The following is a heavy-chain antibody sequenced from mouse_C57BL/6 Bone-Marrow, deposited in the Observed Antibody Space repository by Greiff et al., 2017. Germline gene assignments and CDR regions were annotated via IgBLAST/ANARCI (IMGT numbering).Heavy chain of an antibody. CDR3: ARHWGDY. J-gene: IGHJ2*01. Sequence: VQLQESGAELARPGASVKLSCKASGYTFTSYGISWVKQRTGQGLEWIGEIYPRCGNTYYNEKFKGKATLTADKSSSTAYMELRSLTSEDSAVYFGARHWGDYWGQGTTLTVSS. V-gene: IGHV1-81*01. CDR1: GYTFTSYG. D-gene: IGHD4-1*01. CDR2: IYPRCGNT.